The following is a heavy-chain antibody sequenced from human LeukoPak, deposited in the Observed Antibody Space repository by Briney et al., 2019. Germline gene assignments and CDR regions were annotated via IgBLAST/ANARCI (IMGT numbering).Heavy chain of an antibody. CDR1: GGSISSSSYY. CDR2: IYYSGST. D-gene: IGHD2-2*01. V-gene: IGHV4-39*01. CDR3: ARYCSSGGCFDY. J-gene: IGHJ4*02. Sequence: SETLSLTCTVSGGSISSSSYYWGWIRQPPGKGLEWIGNIYYSGSTFYNPSLKSRVTISMDTSKNQFSLKLSSVTAADTGAYYCARYCSSGGCFDYWGQGTLVTVPS.